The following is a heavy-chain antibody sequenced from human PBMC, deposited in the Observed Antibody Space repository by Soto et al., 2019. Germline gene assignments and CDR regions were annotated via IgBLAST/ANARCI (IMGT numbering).Heavy chain of an antibody. V-gene: IGHV1-2*06. CDR2: ISPRNGDT. D-gene: IGHD5-12*01. Sequence: ASVKVSCETSAYIFTDYHVHWVRQAPGQGLEWMGRISPRNGDTHYAQKFQGRVTMTRDTSTSSVYMQLNALRSDDTAIFFCARNKLTSGIDYFDSWGQGTLVTVSS. CDR3: ARNKLTSGIDYFDS. CDR1: AYIFTDYH. J-gene: IGHJ4*02.